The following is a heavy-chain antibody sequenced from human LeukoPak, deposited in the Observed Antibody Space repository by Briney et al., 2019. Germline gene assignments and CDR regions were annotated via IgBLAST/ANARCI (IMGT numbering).Heavy chain of an antibody. D-gene: IGHD3-10*01. CDR1: GRSISSYY. CDR2: IYYTGST. Sequence: KSSETLSLTCTVSGRSISSYYWSWIRQPPGKGLEWIGYIYYTGSTNYNPSLKSRVTTSIDTSKNQFSLKLSSVTAADTAVYFCTRDRDYYDSGSSYFDYWGQGTLVTVSS. V-gene: IGHV4-59*01. CDR3: TRDRDYYDSGSSYFDY. J-gene: IGHJ4*02.